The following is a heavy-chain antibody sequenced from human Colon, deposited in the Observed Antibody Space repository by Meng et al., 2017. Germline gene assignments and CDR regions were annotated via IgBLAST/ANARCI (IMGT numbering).Heavy chain of an antibody. CDR1: GASITTGRYY. Sequence: SETLTLTCTVSGASITTGRYYWSCIRQHPGKGLAWIVYIAHSGDAFYNPSLNSLVSISNDTSQNQFALILHSVTSAETAVYYCTRDSGNGLAYFDYWGQGTLVTVSS. J-gene: IGHJ4*02. CDR3: TRDSGNGLAYFDY. D-gene: IGHD3-10*01. V-gene: IGHV4-31*01. CDR2: IAHSGDA.